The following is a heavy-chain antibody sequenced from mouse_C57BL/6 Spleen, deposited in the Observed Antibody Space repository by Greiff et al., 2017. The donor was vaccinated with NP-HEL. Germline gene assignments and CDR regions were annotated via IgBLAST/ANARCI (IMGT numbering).Heavy chain of an antibody. D-gene: IGHD3-2*02. Sequence: QVQLQQPGAELVKPGASVKLSCTASGYTFTSYWMHWVKQRPGQGLEWIGMIHPNSGSTNYNEKFKSKATLTVDKSSSTAYMQLSCLTSEDSAVYYCARGEQRRDGAWFAYWGQGTLVTVSA. J-gene: IGHJ3*01. CDR1: GYTFTSYW. CDR3: ARGEQRRDGAWFAY. CDR2: IHPNSGST. V-gene: IGHV1-64*01.